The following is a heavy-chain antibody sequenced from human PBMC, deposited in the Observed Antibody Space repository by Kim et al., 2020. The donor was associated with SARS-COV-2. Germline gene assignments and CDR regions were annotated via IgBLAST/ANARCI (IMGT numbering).Heavy chain of an antibody. V-gene: IGHV3-30*18. CDR3: AKDGGYRAMGALVSADY. J-gene: IGHJ4*02. Sequence: GGSLRLSCAASGFTFSSYGMHWVRQAPGKGLEWVAVISYDGSNKYYADSVKGRFTISRDNSKNTLYLQMNSLRAEDTAVYYCAKDGGYRAMGALVSADYWGQGTLGTVSS. CDR1: GFTFSSYG. CDR2: ISYDGSNK. D-gene: IGHD1-26*01.